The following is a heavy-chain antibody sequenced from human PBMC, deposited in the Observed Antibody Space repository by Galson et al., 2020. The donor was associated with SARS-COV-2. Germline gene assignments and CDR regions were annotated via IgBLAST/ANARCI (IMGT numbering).Heavy chain of an antibody. CDR1: GFTLSNDW. J-gene: IGHJ4*02. Sequence: SCAASGFTLSNDWMIWVRQAPGKGLEWVGRIKTKTEGDTTDYAAPVKGRFTISRDDSKNTLYLQMNSLKTEDTAVYYCTTMGKYWGQGTLVTVSS. CDR3: TTMGKY. V-gene: IGHV3-15*01. CDR2: IKTKTEGDTT.